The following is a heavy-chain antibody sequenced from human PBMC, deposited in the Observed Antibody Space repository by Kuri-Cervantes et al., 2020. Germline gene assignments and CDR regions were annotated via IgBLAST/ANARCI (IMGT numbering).Heavy chain of an antibody. CDR1: GGSISSYY. Sequence: SETLSLTCTVSGGSISSYYWSWIRQPAGKGLEWIGRIYTSGSTNYNPSLKSRVTMSVDTSKNQFSLKLSPVTAADTAVYYCARGIYSSSWREVTIYGMDVWGQGTTVTVSS. J-gene: IGHJ6*02. D-gene: IGHD6-13*01. CDR2: IYTSGST. CDR3: ARGIYSSSWREVTIYGMDV. V-gene: IGHV4-4*07.